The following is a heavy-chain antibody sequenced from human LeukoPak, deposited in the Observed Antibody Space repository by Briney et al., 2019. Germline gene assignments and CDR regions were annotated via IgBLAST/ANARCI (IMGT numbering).Heavy chain of an antibody. D-gene: IGHD3-10*01. J-gene: IGHJ3*02. V-gene: IGHV4-31*03. Sequence: SQTLSLTCTVSGGSISSGVYYWSWIRQHPGKGLEWIGYIYYSGSTYYNPSLKSRVTISVDTSKNQFSLKLSSVTAADTAVYYCAREPALLRFEDAFDIWGQGTMVTVSS. CDR3: AREPALLRFEDAFDI. CDR2: IYYSGST. CDR1: GGSISSGVYY.